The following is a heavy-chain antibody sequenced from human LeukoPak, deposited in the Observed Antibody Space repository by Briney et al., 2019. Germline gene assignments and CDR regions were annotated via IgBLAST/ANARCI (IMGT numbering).Heavy chain of an antibody. Sequence: SETLSLTCTVSGGPISSYYWSWIRQPPGKGLEWIGYIYYSGRTNYNPSLKGRVTISVDMSKNQFSLKLNSVTAADTAVYYCARGAEYSSAWYPLYYFDFWGQGTLATVSS. CDR2: IYYSGRT. CDR1: GGPISSYY. J-gene: IGHJ4*02. D-gene: IGHD6-19*01. V-gene: IGHV4-59*01. CDR3: ARGAEYSSAWYPLYYFDF.